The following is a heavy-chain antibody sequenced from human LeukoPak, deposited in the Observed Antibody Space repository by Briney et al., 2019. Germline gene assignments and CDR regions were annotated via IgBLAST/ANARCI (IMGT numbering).Heavy chain of an antibody. Sequence: SETLSLTCTVSGGSISSGGYYWSWIRQHPGKGLEWIGYIYYSGSTYYNPSLKSRVTMSVDTSKNQFSLKLSSVTAADTAVYYCARDSGYECWYFDLWGRGTLVTVSS. D-gene: IGHD5-12*01. J-gene: IGHJ2*01. CDR1: GGSISSGGYY. CDR3: ARDSGYECWYFDL. V-gene: IGHV4-31*03. CDR2: IYYSGST.